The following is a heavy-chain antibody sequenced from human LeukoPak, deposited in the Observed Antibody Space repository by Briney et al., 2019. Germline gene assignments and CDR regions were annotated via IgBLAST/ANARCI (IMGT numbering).Heavy chain of an antibody. J-gene: IGHJ4*02. V-gene: IGHV5-51*01. Sequence: HGESLQISGKGTGYSFTSYWIGWVRQMPGKGLEWMGIIYPGDSDTRYSPSFQGQVTISADKSISTAYLQWSSLKASDTAMYYCARNKRYSSSWYPFDYWGQGTLVTVSS. D-gene: IGHD6-13*01. CDR1: GYSFTSYW. CDR2: IYPGDSDT. CDR3: ARNKRYSSSWYPFDY.